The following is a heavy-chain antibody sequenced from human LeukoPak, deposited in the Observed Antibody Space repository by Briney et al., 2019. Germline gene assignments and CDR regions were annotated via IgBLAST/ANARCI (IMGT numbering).Heavy chain of an antibody. Sequence: PGGSLRLSCAASGFTFSSYAMSWVRQAPGKGLEWVSAISGSGGSTYYADSVKGRFTISRDNSKNTLYLQMNSLRAEDTAVYYSAKEVTVVVVAATLFDYWGQGTLVTVSS. J-gene: IGHJ4*02. CDR1: GFTFSSYA. V-gene: IGHV3-23*01. CDR2: ISGSGGST. D-gene: IGHD2-15*01. CDR3: AKEVTVVVVAATLFDY.